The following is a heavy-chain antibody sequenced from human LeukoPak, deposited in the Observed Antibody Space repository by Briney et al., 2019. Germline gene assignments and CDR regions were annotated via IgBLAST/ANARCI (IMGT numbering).Heavy chain of an antibody. V-gene: IGHV4-34*01. Sequence: SETLSLTCAVYGGSFSGYYWSWIRQPPGKGLEWIGEINHSGSTNYNPSLKSRVTISVDTSKNQFSLKLSSVTAADTAVYYCARGRHSSSWREGQNWFDPWGQGTLVTVSS. CDR2: INHSGST. CDR1: GGSFSGYY. D-gene: IGHD6-13*01. J-gene: IGHJ5*02. CDR3: ARGRHSSSWREGQNWFDP.